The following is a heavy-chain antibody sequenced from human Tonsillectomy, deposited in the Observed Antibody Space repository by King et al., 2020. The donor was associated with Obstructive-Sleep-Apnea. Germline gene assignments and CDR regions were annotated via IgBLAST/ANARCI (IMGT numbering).Heavy chain of an antibody. V-gene: IGHV4-31*03. CDR3: ARGSSSWHFFDY. J-gene: IGHJ4*02. Sequence: QLQESGPGLVKPSQTLSLTCTVSGGSISSGGYYWSWIRQHPGKGLEWIGYIYYSGSTYYNPSLQSRVTISVDTSKNQFSLKLTSMTAADPAVYYCARGSSSWHFFDYWGQGTLVTVSS. CDR2: IYYSGST. CDR1: GGSISSGGYY. D-gene: IGHD6-13*01.